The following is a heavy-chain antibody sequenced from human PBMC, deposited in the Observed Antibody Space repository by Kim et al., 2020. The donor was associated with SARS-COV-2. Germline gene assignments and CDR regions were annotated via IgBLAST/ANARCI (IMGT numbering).Heavy chain of an antibody. Sequence: GGSLRLSCAASGFIFSTYAMHWVRQAPGKGLEWVAVISYDGSNKYYADSVKGRFTISRDSSKNTLYLQMNSLRVEDTAVYYCARGRVSRPYSSTSGVGVWGQGTTVTVSS. CDR1: GFIFSTYA. CDR2: ISYDGSNK. D-gene: IGHD6-13*01. V-gene: IGHV3-30-3*01. CDR3: ARGRVSRPYSSTSGVGV. J-gene: IGHJ6*02.